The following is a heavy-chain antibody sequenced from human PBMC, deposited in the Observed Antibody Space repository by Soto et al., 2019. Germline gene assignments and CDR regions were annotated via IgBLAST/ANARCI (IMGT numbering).Heavy chain of an antibody. CDR1: GYSFSRYW. Sequence: VESLKISCKGSGYSFSRYWIGWVRQMPGKGLEWMGIIYPGDSDIRYGPSFQGQVTISADTSISTAYLQWSSLKASDTAIYYCARRRGSGSDYYYNYGMGVWGQGTTVTVSS. CDR2: IYPGDSDI. D-gene: IGHD1-26*01. V-gene: IGHV5-51*01. CDR3: ARRRGSGSDYYYNYGMGV. J-gene: IGHJ6*02.